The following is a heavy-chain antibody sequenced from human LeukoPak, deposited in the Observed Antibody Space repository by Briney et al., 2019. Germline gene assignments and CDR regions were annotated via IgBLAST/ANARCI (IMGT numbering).Heavy chain of an antibody. Sequence: SETLSLTCTVSGVSISSYYWSWIRQPPGKGLEWIGYIYYSGSTNYNPSLKSRVTISVDTSKNQFSLKLSSVTAADTAVYYCASNYYGSGSLDHWGQGNLVTVSS. CDR1: GVSISSYY. D-gene: IGHD3-10*01. V-gene: IGHV4-59*08. CDR2: IYYSGST. CDR3: ASNYYGSGSLDH. J-gene: IGHJ4*02.